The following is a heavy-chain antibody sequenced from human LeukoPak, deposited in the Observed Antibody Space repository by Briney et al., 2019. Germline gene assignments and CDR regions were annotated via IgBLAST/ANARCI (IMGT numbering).Heavy chain of an antibody. CDR1: GGSINSCY. CDR2: IYYSGST. J-gene: IGHJ4*01. CDR3: ARHGFVVSMIRKVITKDPTYYFDC. D-gene: IGHD3-10*01. V-gene: IGHV4-59*08. Sequence: SETLSLTCTVSGGSINSCYWSWVRQPPGKGLEWIGYIYYSGSTNYNPSLKSRVTISVDTSKNRFSLKLTSVTAADTAVYYCARHGFVVSMIRKVITKDPTYYFDCWGKGTLVTVSS.